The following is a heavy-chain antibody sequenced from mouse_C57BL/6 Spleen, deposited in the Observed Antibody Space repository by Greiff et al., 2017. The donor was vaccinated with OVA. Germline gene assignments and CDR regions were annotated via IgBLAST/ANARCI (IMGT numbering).Heavy chain of an antibody. CDR3: ARSYGNWYYFDD. D-gene: IGHD2-1*01. CDR2: ISGGGGNT. CDR1: GFTFSSYT. Sequence: EVKLVESGGGLVKPGGSLKLSCAASGFTFSSYTMSWVRQTPEKRLEWVATISGGGGNTYYPDSVKGRFTISRDNAKNTLYLQMSSLRSEDTALYYCARSYGNWYYFDDWGQGTTLTVSS. J-gene: IGHJ2*01. V-gene: IGHV5-9*01.